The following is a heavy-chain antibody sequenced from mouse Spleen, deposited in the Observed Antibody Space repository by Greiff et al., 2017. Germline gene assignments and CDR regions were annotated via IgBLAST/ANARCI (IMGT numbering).Heavy chain of an antibody. CDR3: ASKFITTVAYAMDY. CDR1: GYTFTSYW. V-gene: IGHV1-69*01. J-gene: IGHJ4*01. CDR2: IDPSDSYT. D-gene: IGHD1-1*01. Sequence: VQLQQPGAELVMPGASVKLSCKASGYTFTSYWMHWVKQRPGQGLEWIGEIDPSDSYTNYNQKFKGKATLTVDKSSSTAYMQLSSLTSEDSAVYYCASKFITTVAYAMDYWGQGTSVTVSS.